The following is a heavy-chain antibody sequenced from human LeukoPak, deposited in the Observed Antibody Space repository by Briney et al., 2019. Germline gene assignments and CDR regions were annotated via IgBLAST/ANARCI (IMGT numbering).Heavy chain of an antibody. CDR2: INPSGGST. CDR3: ASHPDGSGSYLDH. J-gene: IGHJ4*02. Sequence: ASVKVSCKASGYTFTSYYMHWVRQAPGQGLEWMGIINPSGGSTSYAQRFQDRVTMTEDISTDTVYMELTSLTSEDTAVYFCASHPDGSGSYLDHWGQGTLVTVSS. CDR1: GYTFTSYY. V-gene: IGHV1-46*01. D-gene: IGHD3-10*01.